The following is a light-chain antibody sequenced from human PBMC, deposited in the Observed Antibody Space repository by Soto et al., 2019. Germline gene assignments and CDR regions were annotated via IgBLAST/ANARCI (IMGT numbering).Light chain of an antibody. CDR2: GAS. CDR1: QSVRSN. Sequence: EIVLTQSPATLSVSPGERATLSCRASQSVRSNLAWYQQKPGQAPRLFIFGASTRATNISARFTRSGSGTEFTITNSSLQSEAFAVYYCHQYINWPPLTFGGGTKVQIK. J-gene: IGKJ4*01. CDR3: HQYINWPPLT. V-gene: IGKV3-15*01.